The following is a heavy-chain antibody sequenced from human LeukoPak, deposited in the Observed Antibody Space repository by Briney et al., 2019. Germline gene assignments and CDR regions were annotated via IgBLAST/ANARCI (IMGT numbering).Heavy chain of an antibody. CDR1: GGSISSYY. Sequence: SETLSLTCTVSGGSISSYYWSWIRQPPGKGLEWIGYIYYSGSTNYNPSLKSRVTISVDTSKNQFSLKLSPVTAADTAVYYCARVYSSGWPDYFDYWGQGTLVTVSS. V-gene: IGHV4-59*01. CDR2: IYYSGST. J-gene: IGHJ4*02. CDR3: ARVYSSGWPDYFDY. D-gene: IGHD6-19*01.